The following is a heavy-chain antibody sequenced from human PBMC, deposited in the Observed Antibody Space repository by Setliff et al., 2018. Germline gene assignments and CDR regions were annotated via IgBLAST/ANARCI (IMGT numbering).Heavy chain of an antibody. J-gene: IGHJ4*02. CDR3: ARGRNVAARLLDS. CDR2: IEYGGNI. Sequence: PSETLSLTCAVYGGSFSGNYWNWIRQPPGKGLEWIGEIEYGGNINYNPSLTSRVSISVDTSKNQFSLKVISVTAADTAVYYCARGRNVAARLLDSWGQGTLVTVSS. D-gene: IGHD6-6*01. V-gene: IGHV4-34*01. CDR1: GGSFSGNY.